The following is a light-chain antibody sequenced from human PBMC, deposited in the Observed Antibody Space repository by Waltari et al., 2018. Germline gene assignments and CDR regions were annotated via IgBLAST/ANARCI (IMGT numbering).Light chain of an antibody. CDR3: QHYVRLPAT. CDR2: HAS. CDR1: QSISKY. J-gene: IGKJ1*01. Sequence: EIMLTQSPGTLSLSPEERATLSCKASQSISKYLAWYQQKPGQAPRLLIYHASSRATGIPDRFSGSGSETDFSLTISRLEPEDFAVYYCQHYVRLPATFGQGTNVEIK. V-gene: IGKV3-20*01.